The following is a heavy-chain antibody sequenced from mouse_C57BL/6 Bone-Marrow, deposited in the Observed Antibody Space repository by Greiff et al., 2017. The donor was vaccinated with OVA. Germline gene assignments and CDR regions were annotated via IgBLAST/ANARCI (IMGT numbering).Heavy chain of an antibody. CDR2: IHPNSGST. CDR3: ARSGIYYYGSSYAYYAMDY. J-gene: IGHJ4*01. D-gene: IGHD1-1*01. V-gene: IGHV1-64*01. CDR1: GYTFTSYW. Sequence: QVQLQQPGAELVKPGASVKLSCKASGYTFTSYWMHWVKQRPGQGLEWIGMIHPNSGSTKYNEKFKSKATLTVDKSSSTAYMQLSSLTSEDSAVYYCARSGIYYYGSSYAYYAMDYWGQGTSVTVSS.